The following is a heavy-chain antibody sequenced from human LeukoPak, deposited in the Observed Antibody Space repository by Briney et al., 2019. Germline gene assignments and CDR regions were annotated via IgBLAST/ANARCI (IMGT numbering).Heavy chain of an antibody. Sequence: GGSLRLSCAASGFIFSDYYMSWIRQAPGKGLEWVSFISDGGRPLHYADSVKGRFTISRDNAKNSLYLQMNSLRDEDTAVYSCARRYCTPSSCYSDYWGQGALVTVSS. CDR1: GFIFSDYY. CDR3: ARRYCTPSSCYSDY. CDR2: ISDGGRPL. D-gene: IGHD2-8*01. V-gene: IGHV3-11*01. J-gene: IGHJ4*02.